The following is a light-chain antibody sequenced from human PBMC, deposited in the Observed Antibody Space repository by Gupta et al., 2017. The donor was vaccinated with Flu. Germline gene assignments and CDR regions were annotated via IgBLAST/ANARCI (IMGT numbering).Light chain of an antibody. CDR3: EYSAVDGYV. V-gene: IGLV6-57*01. CDR1: SGNIASNY. J-gene: IGLJ1*01. Sequence: KFILTQPHSVSESPGKTVTVYCTRSSGNIASNYVHWYRQRPGRSPAMVIYDGRRRPSGVPDRFSGAIYAYTTSVTINSYDVRAEADSYCQGEYSAVDGYVFGTGTKVTVL. CDR2: DGR.